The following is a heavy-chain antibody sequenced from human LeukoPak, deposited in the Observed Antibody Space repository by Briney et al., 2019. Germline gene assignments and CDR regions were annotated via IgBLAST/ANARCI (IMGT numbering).Heavy chain of an antibody. Sequence: PSETLSLTCAVYGGSFSSYYWSWIRQPPGKGLEWIGYIYYSGSTNYNPSLKSRVTISVDTSKNQFSLKLSSVTAADTAVYYCARVSLGATTGPNWFDPWGQGTLVTVSS. CDR1: GGSFSSYY. CDR2: IYYSGST. J-gene: IGHJ5*02. CDR3: ARVSLGATTGPNWFDP. D-gene: IGHD1-1*01. V-gene: IGHV4-59*01.